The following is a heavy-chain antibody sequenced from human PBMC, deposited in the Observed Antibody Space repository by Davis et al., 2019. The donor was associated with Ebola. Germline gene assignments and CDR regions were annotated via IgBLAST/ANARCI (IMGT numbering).Heavy chain of an antibody. CDR2: IYYSGST. CDR1: GGSISSYY. V-gene: IGHV4-59*01. J-gene: IGHJ5*02. D-gene: IGHD3-10*01. Sequence: PSETLSLTCTVSGGSISSYYWSWIRQPPGKGLEWIGYIYYSGSTNYNPSLKSRVTISVDTSKNQFSLKLSSVTAADTAVYYCARGGDYYGSEGWFDPWGQGTLVTVSS. CDR3: ARGGDYYGSEGWFDP.